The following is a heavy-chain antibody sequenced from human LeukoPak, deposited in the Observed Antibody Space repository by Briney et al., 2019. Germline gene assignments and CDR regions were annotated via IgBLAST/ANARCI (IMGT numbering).Heavy chain of an antibody. Sequence: SGPTLVSPTQTLTLTCTFSGFSLSATQVAVGWIRQPPGKALEFLALTYWGDDKRFSSSLRSRLTITSDASKNQVVLTVANLDPVDTATYYCAHKPAQKNYFDPWGQGTLVTVSS. CDR1: GFSLSATQVA. CDR2: TYWGDDK. J-gene: IGHJ5*02. CDR3: AHKPAQKNYFDP. D-gene: IGHD1-7*01. V-gene: IGHV2-5*02.